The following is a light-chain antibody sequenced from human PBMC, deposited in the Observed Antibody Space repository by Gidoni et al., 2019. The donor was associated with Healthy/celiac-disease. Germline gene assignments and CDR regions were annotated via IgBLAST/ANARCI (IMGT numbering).Light chain of an antibody. Sequence: SYELTQPPSVSVSPGQTASIPCSGDKLGDKYACWYQQKPGQSPVRVIYQDSKRPSGIPERFSGSNSGNTATLTISGTQAMDEADYCCQAWDSSTGVFGGGTKLTVL. V-gene: IGLV3-1*01. CDR2: QDS. CDR1: KLGDKY. CDR3: QAWDSSTGV. J-gene: IGLJ2*01.